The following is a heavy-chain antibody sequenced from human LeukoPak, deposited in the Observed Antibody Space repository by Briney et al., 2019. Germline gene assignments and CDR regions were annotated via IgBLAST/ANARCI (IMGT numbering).Heavy chain of an antibody. Sequence: GASVKVSCKASGYTFTDYYMHWVRQAPGQGLEWMGWINPNSGGTKCAQKFQGRVTMTRDTSISTAYMELSRLRSDDTAVYYCARVMYYYDSSGYYYPAGDAFDIWGQGTMVTVSS. CDR2: INPNSGGT. CDR3: ARVMYYYDSSGYYYPAGDAFDI. J-gene: IGHJ3*02. V-gene: IGHV1-2*02. D-gene: IGHD3-22*01. CDR1: GYTFTDYY.